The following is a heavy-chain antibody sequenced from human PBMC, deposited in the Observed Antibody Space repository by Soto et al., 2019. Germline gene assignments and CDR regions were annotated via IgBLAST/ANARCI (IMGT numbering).Heavy chain of an antibody. Sequence: QVQLQQWGAGLLKPSETLSLTCAVYGGSFRGYYWSWIRQPPGKGLEWIGEINHNGSTNYNPPLKTGVTISIDTTKNQFSLMLSSVTAADTAVYSCARSALRYQLGFLGYWFDPWGQGTLVTVSS. CDR3: ARSALRYQLGFLGYWFDP. CDR1: GGSFRGYY. J-gene: IGHJ5*02. V-gene: IGHV4-34*01. CDR2: INHNGST. D-gene: IGHD5-18*01.